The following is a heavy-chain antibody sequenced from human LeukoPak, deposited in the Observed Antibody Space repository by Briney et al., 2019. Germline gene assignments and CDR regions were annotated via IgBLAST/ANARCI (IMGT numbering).Heavy chain of an antibody. Sequence: GGSLRLSCAASGFTFSSYSMNWVRQAPGKGLEWVSYISSSSSTIYYADSVKGRFTISRDNAKNSLYLQMNSLRAEDTAVYYCAKDTHYGDHYFDYWGQGTLVTVSS. CDR3: AKDTHYGDHYFDY. CDR2: ISSSSSTI. J-gene: IGHJ4*02. D-gene: IGHD4-17*01. CDR1: GFTFSSYS. V-gene: IGHV3-48*01.